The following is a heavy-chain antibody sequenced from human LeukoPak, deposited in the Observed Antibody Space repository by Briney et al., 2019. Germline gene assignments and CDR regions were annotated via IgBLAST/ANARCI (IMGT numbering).Heavy chain of an antibody. J-gene: IGHJ6*02. CDR2: ISSSGSTI. CDR3: ARGQYCSGGSCYPAYGMDV. Sequence: GGSLRLSCAASGFTFSSYAMHWVRQAPGKGLEWVSYISSSGSTIYYADSVKGRFTISRDNANNSLYLQMNSLRAEDTAVYYCARGQYCSGGSCYPAYGMDVWGQGTTVTVSS. D-gene: IGHD2-15*01. CDR1: GFTFSSYA. V-gene: IGHV3-48*04.